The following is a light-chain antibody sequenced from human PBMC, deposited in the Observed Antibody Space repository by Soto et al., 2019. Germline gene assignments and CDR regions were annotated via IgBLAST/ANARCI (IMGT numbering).Light chain of an antibody. V-gene: IGKV1-5*01. CDR2: DAS. J-gene: IGKJ1*01. CDR1: QPFNRW. CDR3: QQYNSYSRT. Sequence: IQMTQSPSTLSASVGVRVTITCRARQPFNRWLAWSQQKPGKAPNLLLYDASRLESGVQSRFSGSGSGTEFTLTINSVQPDDFATYFCQQYNSYSRTFGQGTKVDIK.